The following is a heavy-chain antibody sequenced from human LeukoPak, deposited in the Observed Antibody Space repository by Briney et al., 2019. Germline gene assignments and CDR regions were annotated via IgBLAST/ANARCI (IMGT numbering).Heavy chain of an antibody. Sequence: PSETLSLTCTVSGGSISSYYWSWIRQPAGKGLEWIGRIYTSGSTNYNPSLKSRVTMSVDTSKNQFSLKLSSVTAADTAVYYCARDCITMAPGAFDIWGQGTMVTVSS. CDR1: GGSISSYY. D-gene: IGHD3-10*01. V-gene: IGHV4-4*07. CDR3: ARDCITMAPGAFDI. CDR2: IYTSGST. J-gene: IGHJ3*02.